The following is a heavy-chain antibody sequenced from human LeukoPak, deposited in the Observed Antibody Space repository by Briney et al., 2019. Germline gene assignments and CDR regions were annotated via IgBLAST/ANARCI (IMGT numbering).Heavy chain of an antibody. D-gene: IGHD3-16*01. CDR2: IYYSGST. V-gene: IGHV4-39*01. J-gene: IGHJ4*02. CDR3: ARSVYDYVGGRPIYTSPGGVFDY. CDR1: GGSISSSSYY. Sequence: SETLSLTCTVSGGSISSSSYYWGWIRQPPGKGLEWIGSIYYSGSTYYNPSLKSRVTISVDTSKNQFSLKLSSVTAADTAVYYCARSVYDYVGGRPIYTSPGGVFDYWGQGTLVTVSS.